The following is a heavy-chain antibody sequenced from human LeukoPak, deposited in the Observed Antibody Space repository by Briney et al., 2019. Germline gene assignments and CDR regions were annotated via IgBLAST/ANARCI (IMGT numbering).Heavy chain of an antibody. CDR2: ISGYNGNA. Sequence: SVKVSCKGSGYTFTTYGITWVRQAPGQGLEWMGWISGYNGNANYAEILQGRVTMTTDTSTSTAYMELRSLRSDDTAVYYCARDLGGKGEYYDFLSGYKPGDDDAFEIWGQGTMVTVSS. J-gene: IGHJ3*02. CDR1: GYTFTTYG. CDR3: ARDLGGKGEYYDFLSGYKPGDDDAFEI. V-gene: IGHV1-18*01. D-gene: IGHD3-3*01.